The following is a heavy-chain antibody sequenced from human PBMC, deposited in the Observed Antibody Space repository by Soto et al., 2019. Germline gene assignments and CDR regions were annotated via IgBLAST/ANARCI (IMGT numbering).Heavy chain of an antibody. CDR2: ISSSSSTI. J-gene: IGHJ4*02. Sequence: EVQLVESGGGLVQPGGSLRLSCAASGFTFSSYSMNWVRQAPGKGLEWVSYISSSSSTIYYAASVKGRFTISRDNDKNSLYLKMNSLRDEDTAVYYCARAPHYYDTREDYWGQGTLVTVSS. CDR1: GFTFSSYS. CDR3: ARAPHYYDTREDY. V-gene: IGHV3-48*02. D-gene: IGHD3-22*01.